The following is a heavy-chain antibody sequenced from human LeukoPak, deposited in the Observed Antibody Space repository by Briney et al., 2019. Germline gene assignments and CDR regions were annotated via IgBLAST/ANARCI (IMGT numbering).Heavy chain of an antibody. J-gene: IGHJ4*02. D-gene: IGHD4-17*01. CDR3: ARGKTYDYGDWVDY. V-gene: IGHV3-20*04. CDR1: GFTFDDYG. CDR2: INWNGGST. Sequence: GGSLRLSCAASGFTFDDYGMSWVRQAPGKGLEWVSGINWNGGSTGYADSVKGRFTISRDNAKNSLYLQMNSLRAEDTALYYCARGKTYDYGDWVDYWGQGTLATVSS.